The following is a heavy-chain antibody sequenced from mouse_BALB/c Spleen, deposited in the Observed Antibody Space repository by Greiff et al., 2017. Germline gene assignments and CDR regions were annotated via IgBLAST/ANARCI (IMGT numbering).Heavy chain of an antibody. V-gene: IGHV1S22*01. CDR1: GYTFTSYW. J-gene: IGHJ4*01. CDR2: IYPGSGST. CDR3: AYDYYAMDY. Sequence: LQQPGSELVRPGASVKLSCKASGYTFTSYWMHWVKQRHGQGLEWIGNIYPGSGSTNYDEKFKGQAKLTAVTSTSAAYMELSSLTNEDSAVYYCAYDYYAMDYWGQGTSVTVSS.